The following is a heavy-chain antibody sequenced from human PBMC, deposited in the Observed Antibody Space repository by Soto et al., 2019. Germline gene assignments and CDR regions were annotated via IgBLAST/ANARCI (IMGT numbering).Heavy chain of an antibody. CDR3: AGGVTMLVDYYYGMDV. Sequence: GESLKISCKGSGYSFTSYWISWVRQMPGKGLEWMGRIDPSDSYTNYSPSFQGHVTISADKSISTAYLQWSSLKASDTAMYYCAGGVTMLVDYYYGMDVWGQGTTVTVSS. V-gene: IGHV5-10-1*01. CDR1: GYSFTSYW. CDR2: IDPSDSYT. D-gene: IGHD3-22*01. J-gene: IGHJ6*02.